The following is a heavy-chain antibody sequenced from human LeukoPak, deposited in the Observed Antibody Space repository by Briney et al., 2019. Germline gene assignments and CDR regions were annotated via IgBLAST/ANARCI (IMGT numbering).Heavy chain of an antibody. Sequence: PGGSLRLSCTGSGFTFSSYAMSWVRQATGEGLEWVSGLSSTGVTTYYADSVKGRFTISRDSSESTLYLQMNSLRAEDTAVYYCSRGGAPMWELDYWGQGILVTVSS. D-gene: IGHD1-26*01. CDR1: GFTFSSYA. CDR2: LSSTGVTT. CDR3: SRGGAPMWELDY. V-gene: IGHV3-23*01. J-gene: IGHJ4*02.